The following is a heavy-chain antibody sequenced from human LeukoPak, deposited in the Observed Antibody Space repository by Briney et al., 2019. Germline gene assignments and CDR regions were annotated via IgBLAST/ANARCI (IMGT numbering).Heavy chain of an antibody. CDR3: AKDTRARDYYGSGSYTFDY. V-gene: IGHV3-9*01. CDR1: GFTFDDYA. CDR2: ISWNSGSI. J-gene: IGHJ4*02. Sequence: PGGSLRLSCAASGFTFDDYAMHWVRQAPGKGLEWVSGISWNSGSIGYADSVKGRFTISRDNAKNSLYLQMNSLRAEHTALYYCAKDTRARDYYGSGSYTFDYWGQGTLVTVSS. D-gene: IGHD3-10*01.